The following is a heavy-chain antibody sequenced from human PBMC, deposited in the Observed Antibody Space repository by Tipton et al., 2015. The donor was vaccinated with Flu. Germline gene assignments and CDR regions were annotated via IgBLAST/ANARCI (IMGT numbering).Heavy chain of an antibody. J-gene: IGHJ6*02. CDR1: GYSFTSYW. V-gene: IGHV5-51*01. D-gene: IGHD3-3*01. CDR3: ARQAYDFGYYYYGMDV. CDR2: IYPGDSDT. Sequence: MQLVQSGAEVKKPGESLKISCKGSGYSFTSYWIGWVRQMPGKGLEWMGIIYPGDSDTRYSPSFQGQVTISADKSISTAYLQWSSLKASDTALYYCARQAYDFGYYYYGMDVWGQGTTVTVSS.